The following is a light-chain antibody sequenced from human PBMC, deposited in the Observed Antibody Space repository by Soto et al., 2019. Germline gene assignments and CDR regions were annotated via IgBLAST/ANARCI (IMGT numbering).Light chain of an antibody. J-gene: IGLJ2*01. CDR1: SNDVGAYNF. CDR3: CSYAGRSTWDVV. Sequence: QSALTQPPSASGSPGQSVTISCTGTSNDVGAYNFISWYQQHPGKAPKLLIFEGFKRPSGVSNRFSGSKSGSTASLTISGLQTEDEADYYCCSYAGRSTWDVVFGGGTKVTVL. V-gene: IGLV2-23*01. CDR2: EGF.